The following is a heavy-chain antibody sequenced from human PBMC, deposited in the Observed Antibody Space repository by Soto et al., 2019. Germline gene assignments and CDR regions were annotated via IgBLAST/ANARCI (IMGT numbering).Heavy chain of an antibody. CDR2: MSYTGETI. CDR3: ARDWGILDPDISTYIPHLDL. CDR1: GYTLSNNG. Sequence: GGSLRLSCVASGYTLSNNGINWVRQAPGKGLEWVSFMSYTGETIYYSDSVKGRFTNSRDRAKNSLYLQMNSLREEDTAVYYSARDWGILDPDISTYIPHLDLWGQGTLVTVSS. J-gene: IGHJ5*02. D-gene: IGHD3-22*01. V-gene: IGHV3-48*02.